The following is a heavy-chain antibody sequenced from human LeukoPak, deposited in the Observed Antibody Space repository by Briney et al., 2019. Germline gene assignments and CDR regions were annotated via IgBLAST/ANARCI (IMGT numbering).Heavy chain of an antibody. CDR3: ATNPWSGDTAMARIYYYYYGMDV. V-gene: IGHV3-23*01. CDR1: GFTFSSYA. Sequence: PGGSLRLSCAASGFTFSSYAMSWVRQAPGKGLEWVSAISGSGGSTYYADSVKGRFTISRDNSKNTLYLQMNSLRAEDTAVYYCATNPWSGDTAMARIYYYYYGMDVWGQGTTVTVSS. J-gene: IGHJ6*02. CDR2: ISGSGGST. D-gene: IGHD5-18*01.